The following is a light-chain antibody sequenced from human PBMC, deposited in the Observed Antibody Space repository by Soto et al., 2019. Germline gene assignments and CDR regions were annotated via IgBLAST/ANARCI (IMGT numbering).Light chain of an antibody. CDR1: ESISSTN. V-gene: IGKV3D-20*02. CDR2: AAS. Sequence: PGERATLSCRDIESISSTNLGWYQQKPGQAPRLLIYAASSRATGIPVRFSGSGSGTDFTLTISRLEPEDFAVYYCQQRNNWPKITFGQGTRLEIK. J-gene: IGKJ5*01. CDR3: QQRNNWPKIT.